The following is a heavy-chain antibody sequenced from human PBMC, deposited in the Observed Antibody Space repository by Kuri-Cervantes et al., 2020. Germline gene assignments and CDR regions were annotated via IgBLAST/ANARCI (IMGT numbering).Heavy chain of an antibody. CDR2: ISYDGSNK. D-gene: IGHD3/OR15-3a*01. CDR3: AKSRGLVRHGMDV. V-gene: IGHV3-30*18. CDR1: GFTFSSYG. Sequence: GGSLRLSCAASGFTFSSYGMHWVRQAPGKGLEWVAVISYDGSNKYYADSVKGRFTISRDNSKNTLYLQMNSLRAEDTAVYYCAKSRGLVRHGMDVWGQGTTVTVSS. J-gene: IGHJ6*02.